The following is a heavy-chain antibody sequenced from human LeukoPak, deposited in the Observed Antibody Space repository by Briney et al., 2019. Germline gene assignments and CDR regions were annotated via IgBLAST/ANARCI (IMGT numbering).Heavy chain of an antibody. CDR2: IDWGDNK. V-gene: IGHV2-70*01. CDR3: ARFLYGDSASYFDK. Sequence: SGPTLVNPTQTLTLTCTFSGFPLTTSGVCVSWIRQPPGKALEWLALIDWGDNKYYNTSLKTRLTISKGTSKNQVVLTMINMDSVDTATYFCARFLYGDSASYFDKWGQGSLVIVTS. D-gene: IGHD4-17*01. CDR1: GFPLTTSGVC. J-gene: IGHJ4*02.